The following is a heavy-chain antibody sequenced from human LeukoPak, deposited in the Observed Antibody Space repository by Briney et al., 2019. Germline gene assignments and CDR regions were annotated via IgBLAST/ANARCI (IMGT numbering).Heavy chain of an antibody. Sequence: GGPVRLPCGAAGFLYWIVVMAEPRAAPGEGVEWVSTITGGGDSTYYADTVQGRFTISRDNSKNTVYLQMNSLRAEDTAVYYCAQGSWGDDWGQGTLVTVSS. CDR3: AQGSWGDD. D-gene: IGHD3-10*01. V-gene: IGHV3-23*01. CDR1: GFLYWIVV. CDR2: ITGGGDST. J-gene: IGHJ4*02.